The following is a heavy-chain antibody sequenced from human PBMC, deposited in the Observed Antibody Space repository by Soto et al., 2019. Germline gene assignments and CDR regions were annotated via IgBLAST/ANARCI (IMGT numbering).Heavy chain of an antibody. CDR2: LKPDGSEQ. J-gene: IGHJ6*02. CDR1: EFTFDKYY. CDR3: ARGNWNYYYGFDV. D-gene: IGHD1-20*01. Sequence: GGSPRLSCSASEFTFDKYYMTWVRQAPGKGPEWVANLKPDGSEQYYVDSVKGRFTISRDNANNSLYLQMNSLRAEDTVVYFCARGNWNYYYGFDVWGQGTTVTVSS. V-gene: IGHV3-7*01.